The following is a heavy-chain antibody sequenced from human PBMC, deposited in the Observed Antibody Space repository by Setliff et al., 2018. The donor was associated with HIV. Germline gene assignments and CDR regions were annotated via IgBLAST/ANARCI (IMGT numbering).Heavy chain of an antibody. V-gene: IGHV4-34*01. CDR2: IYYSETT. Sequence: PSETLSLTCAVYGGSFSGYYWSWIRQPPGKGLEWIGTIYYSETTYYNPSLKSRVTISVDTSKNHFSLKLSSVTAADTAVYYCARIPRRGRYCSGGSCYSRYGMDVWGQGTTVTVSS. D-gene: IGHD2-15*01. CDR3: ARIPRRGRYCSGGSCYSRYGMDV. J-gene: IGHJ6*02. CDR1: GGSFSGYY.